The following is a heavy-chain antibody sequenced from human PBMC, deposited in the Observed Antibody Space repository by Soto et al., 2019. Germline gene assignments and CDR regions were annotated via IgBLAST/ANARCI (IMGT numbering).Heavy chain of an antibody. J-gene: IGHJ5*02. CDR2: IYYSGST. CDR3: ARHEGYCSGGSCSRGWFDP. CDR1: GGSISSYY. Sequence: SETLSLTCTVSGGSISSYYWSWIRQPPGKGLEWIGYIYYSGSTNYNPSLKSRVTISVDTSKNQFSLKLSSVTAADTAVYYCARHEGYCSGGSCSRGWFDPWGQGTLVTVSS. V-gene: IGHV4-59*08. D-gene: IGHD2-15*01.